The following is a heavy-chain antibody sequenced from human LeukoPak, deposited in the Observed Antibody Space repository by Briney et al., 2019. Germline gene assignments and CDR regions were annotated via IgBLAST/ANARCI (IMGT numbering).Heavy chain of an antibody. CDR3: ARFQADDAFDI. J-gene: IGHJ3*02. CDR1: GGSFRGYY. Sequence: SETLSLTCAVYGGSFRGYYCGWIRQPPGKGLEWIGEINHSGSTNYNPSLKSRVTISVDTSKNQFSLKLSSVTAADTAVYYCARFQADDAFDIWGQGTMVTVSS. V-gene: IGHV4-34*01. CDR2: INHSGST. D-gene: IGHD6-19*01.